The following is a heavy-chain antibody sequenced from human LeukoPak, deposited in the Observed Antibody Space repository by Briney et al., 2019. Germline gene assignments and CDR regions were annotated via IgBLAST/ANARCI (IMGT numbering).Heavy chain of an antibody. V-gene: IGHV1-2*06. CDR2: INPNSGGT. D-gene: IGHD3-16*01. J-gene: IGHJ5*02. CDR1: GYTFTGYY. Sequence: GASVKVSCKASGYTFTGYYMHWVRQAPGQGLEWVGRINPNSGGTNYAQKFQGRVTMTRDTSISTAYMELSRLRSDDTAVYYCAAYFMITFGGVITWGQGTLVTVSS. CDR3: AAYFMITFGGVIT.